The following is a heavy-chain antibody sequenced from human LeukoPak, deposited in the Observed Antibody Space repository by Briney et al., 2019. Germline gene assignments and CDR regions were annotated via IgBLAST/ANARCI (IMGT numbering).Heavy chain of an antibody. CDR1: GFTFSSYW. D-gene: IGHD3-3*01. J-gene: IGHJ5*02. V-gene: IGHV3-7*01. CDR2: IKQDGSEK. CDR3: ARDRITIFGVVIPNNWFDP. Sequence: GGSLRLSCAASGFTFSSYWMSWVRQAPGKGLEWVANIKQDGSEKYYVDSVKGRFTISRDNAKNSLYLQMNSLRAGDTAVYYCARDRITIFGVVIPNNWFDPWGQGTLVTVSS.